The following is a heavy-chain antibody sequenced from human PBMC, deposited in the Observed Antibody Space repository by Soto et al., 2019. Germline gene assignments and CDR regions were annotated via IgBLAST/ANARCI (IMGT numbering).Heavy chain of an antibody. V-gene: IGHV1-18*01. D-gene: IGHD4-17*01. CDR1: GYTYSTYG. CDR2: INFDEGYA. Sequence: QVQVVQSGPEVKKPGASVKVSCKTSGYTYSTYGVNWVRQASGQGLEWMGWINFDEGYAEYAQKFQDRLTMTTDTSTSTAYMELRPLKYDDTAMYYCATGSGTTVTSLDHWGQGTLVTVSS. CDR3: ATGSGTTVTSLDH. J-gene: IGHJ4*02.